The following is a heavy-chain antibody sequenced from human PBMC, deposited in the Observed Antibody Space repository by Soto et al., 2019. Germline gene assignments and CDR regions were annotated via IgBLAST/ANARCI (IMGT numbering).Heavy chain of an antibody. Sequence: PSETLSLICRVSGGSISSGGYYWSWIRQHPGKGLEWIGYIYYSGSTYYNPSLKSRVTISVDKSKNQFSLKLSSVTAADTAVYYCARASYSGYDGLFDYWGQGTLVTVSS. CDR1: GGSISSGGYY. CDR2: IYYSGST. D-gene: IGHD5-12*01. J-gene: IGHJ4*02. V-gene: IGHV4-31*03. CDR3: ARASYSGYDGLFDY.